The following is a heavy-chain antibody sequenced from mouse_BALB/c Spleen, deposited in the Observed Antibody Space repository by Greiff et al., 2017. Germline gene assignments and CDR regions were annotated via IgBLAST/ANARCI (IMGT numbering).Heavy chain of an antibody. D-gene: IGHD2-3*01. CDR3: NAAYDCYSPFDY. CDR1: GFNIKDYY. V-gene: IGHV14-4*02. CDR2: IDPENGDT. J-gene: IGHJ2*01. Sequence: VQLKESGAELVRSGASVKLSCTASGFNIKDYYMHWVKQRPEQGLEWIGWIDPENGDTEYAPKFQGKATMTADTSSNTAYLKLSILTSKDTAVYYCNAAYDCYSPFDYWGQGTTLTVSS.